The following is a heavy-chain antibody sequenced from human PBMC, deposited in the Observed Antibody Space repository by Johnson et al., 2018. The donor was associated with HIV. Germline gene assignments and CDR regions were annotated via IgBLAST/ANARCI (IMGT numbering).Heavy chain of an antibody. V-gene: IGHV3-30-3*01. CDR3: VRENDSFDL. CDR1: GFTFSSYA. Sequence: QVQLVESGGGVVQPGRSLRLSCAASGFTFSSYAMHWVRQAPGKGLEWVAVISYDGSNKYYADSVKGRFTISRDNARNTLYLQMNTLRAEDTAVYYCVRENDSFDLWGQGTMVTVSS. J-gene: IGHJ3*01. CDR2: ISYDGSNK.